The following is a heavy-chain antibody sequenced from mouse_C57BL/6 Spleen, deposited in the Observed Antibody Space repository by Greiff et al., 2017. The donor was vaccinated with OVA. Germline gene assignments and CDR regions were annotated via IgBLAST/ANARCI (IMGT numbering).Heavy chain of an antibody. CDR1: GYTFTSYW. V-gene: IGHV1-64*01. CDR2: IHPNSGST. CDR3: ARRLATGYFDY. D-gene: IGHD4-1*01. Sequence: QVQLKQPGAELVKPGASVKLSCKASGYTFTSYWMHWVKQRPGQGLEWIGMIHPNSGSTNYNEKFKSKATLTVDKSSSTAYMQLSSLTSEDSAVYYCARRLATGYFDYWGQGTTLTVSS. J-gene: IGHJ2*01.